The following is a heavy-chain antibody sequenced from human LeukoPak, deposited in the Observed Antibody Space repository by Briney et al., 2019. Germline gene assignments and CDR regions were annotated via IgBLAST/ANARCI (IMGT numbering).Heavy chain of an antibody. V-gene: IGHV3-30*02. CDR2: IRYDGSDK. CDR3: AKAPYGDYTLDFDY. Sequence: PGGSLRLSCAASGFIFSGHGMHWVRQAPGKGLEWVAFIRYDGSDKYYADSVKGRFTIPRDNSKNALYLQMNSLRGDDTAVYYCAKAPYGDYTLDFDYWGLGTLVTVSS. CDR1: GFIFSGHG. D-gene: IGHD4-17*01. J-gene: IGHJ4*02.